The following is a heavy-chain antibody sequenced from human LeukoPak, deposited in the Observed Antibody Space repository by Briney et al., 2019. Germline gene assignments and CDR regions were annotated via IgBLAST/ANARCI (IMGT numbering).Heavy chain of an antibody. CDR2: ISYDGSNK. Sequence: PGRSLRLSCAACGFTFSSYAMHWVRQAPGKGLEWVAVISYDGSNKYYADSVKGRFTISRDNSKNTLYLQMNSLRAEDTAVYYCAREGRSMVRGVTRSWFDPWGQGTLVTVSS. CDR3: AREGRSMVRGVTRSWFDP. D-gene: IGHD3-10*01. J-gene: IGHJ5*02. V-gene: IGHV3-30-3*01. CDR1: GFTFSSYA.